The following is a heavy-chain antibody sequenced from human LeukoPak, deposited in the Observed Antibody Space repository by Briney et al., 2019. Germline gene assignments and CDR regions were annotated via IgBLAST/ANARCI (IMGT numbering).Heavy chain of an antibody. CDR2: INHSGST. CDR3: ARGPPRHYYYYYYMDA. V-gene: IGHV4-34*01. CDR1: GGSVSGYY. Sequence: PSETLSLTCAVYGGSVSGYYWSWIRQPPGKGLEWIGEINHSGSTNYNPSLKSRVTISVDTSKNQFSLKLSSVTAADTAVYYCARGPPRHYYYYYYMDAWGKGTTVTVSS. J-gene: IGHJ6*03.